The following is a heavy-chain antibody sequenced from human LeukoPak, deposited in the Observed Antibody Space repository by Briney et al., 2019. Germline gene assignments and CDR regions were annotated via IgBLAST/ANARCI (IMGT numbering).Heavy chain of an antibody. CDR1: GLTVSSY. V-gene: IGHV3-66*04. Sequence: PGGSLRLSCAASGLTVSSYMSWVRQAPGKGLEWVSVIYSGGSIYYADSVKGRFTISRDKSKNTLYLQMNSLRAEDTAVYYCARPPYGGVDYWGQGILVTVSS. J-gene: IGHJ4*02. CDR2: IYSGGSI. CDR3: ARPPYGGVDY. D-gene: IGHD4-23*01.